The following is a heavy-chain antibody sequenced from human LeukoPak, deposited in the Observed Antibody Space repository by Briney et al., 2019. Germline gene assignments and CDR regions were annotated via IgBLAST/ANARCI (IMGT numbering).Heavy chain of an antibody. CDR1: GFTFSDYE. D-gene: IGHD3-10*02. CDR2: ISTSGSTT. J-gene: IGHJ4*02. CDR3: ARGALHVFDY. Sequence: GGSLRLSCAASGFTFSDYEINWVRQAPGKGLEWVSCISTSGSTTYYADSVKGRFTISRDNAKNSLFLQMNTLSAEDTAVYYCARGALHVFDYWGQGTPVTVSS. V-gene: IGHV3-48*03.